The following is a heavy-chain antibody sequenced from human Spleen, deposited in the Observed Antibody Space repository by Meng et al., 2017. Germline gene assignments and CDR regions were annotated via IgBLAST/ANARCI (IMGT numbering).Heavy chain of an antibody. V-gene: IGHV4-34*01. CDR3: AREGIVVVTANYFDY. J-gene: IGHJ4*02. D-gene: IGHD2-21*02. CDR2: INHGGTT. CDR1: GGSLSGYY. Sequence: SETLSLTCDVCGGSLSGYYWSWIRQPPGKGLEWIGEINHGGTTNYNPSLRSRVTISVDTSKNLLSLKLNSLTAADTAVYYCAREGIVVVTANYFDYWGQGTLVTVSS.